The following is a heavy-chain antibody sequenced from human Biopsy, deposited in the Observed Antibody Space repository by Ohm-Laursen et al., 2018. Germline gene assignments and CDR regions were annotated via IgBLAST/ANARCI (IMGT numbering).Heavy chain of an antibody. Sequence: SDTLSLTCTVSGGSIGSFFWSWIRQPQGKGLEWIGYIYYSGSTNYNPSLRSRVTISVDRSKNQFSLELSSVTAADTAVYYCARVGAGAPSIDYFDYWGQGALVTVSS. CDR2: IYYSGST. CDR1: GGSIGSFF. D-gene: IGHD1-26*01. J-gene: IGHJ4*02. V-gene: IGHV4-59*07. CDR3: ARVGAGAPSIDYFDY.